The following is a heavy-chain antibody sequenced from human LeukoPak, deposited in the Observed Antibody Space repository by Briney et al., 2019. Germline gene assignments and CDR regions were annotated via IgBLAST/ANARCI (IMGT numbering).Heavy chain of an antibody. CDR1: GFTLSGFA. Sequence: GGSLRLSCAASGFTLSGFAMHWVRQAPGKGLEWVAVISYDGSNKYYADSVKGRFTISRDNSKNTLYLQMNSLKTEDTAVYYCTTVGHSSSSNYYYYYMDVWGKGTTVTVSS. V-gene: IGHV3-30-3*01. J-gene: IGHJ6*03. D-gene: IGHD6-6*01. CDR2: ISYDGSNK. CDR3: TTVGHSSSSNYYYYYMDV.